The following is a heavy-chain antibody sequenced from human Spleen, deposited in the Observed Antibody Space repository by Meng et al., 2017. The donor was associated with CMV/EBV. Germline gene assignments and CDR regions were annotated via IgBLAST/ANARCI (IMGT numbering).Heavy chain of an antibody. D-gene: IGHD2-2*01. V-gene: IGHV3-53*01. J-gene: IGHJ4*02. CDR3: AKDRPQLPPKYYFDY. CDR2: IYNEGTT. Sequence: GESLKISCVASGFTVSSNHMNWVRQAPGKGLEWVSIIYNEGTTYYAGSVKGRFTISRDNSKNTLYLQMNSLRAEDTAVYYCAKDRPQLPPKYYFDYWGQGTLVTVSS. CDR1: GFTVSSNH.